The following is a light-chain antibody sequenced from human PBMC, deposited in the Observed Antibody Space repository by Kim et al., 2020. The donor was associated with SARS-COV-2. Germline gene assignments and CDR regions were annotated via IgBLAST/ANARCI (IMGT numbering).Light chain of an antibody. J-gene: IGKJ4*01. CDR3: QKYNNVPLT. CDR2: GAS. Sequence: ACIGYRLTNTCRASEGTSDYVAWYQQKPGKLPNLLISGASTLEEGVPSRFSGSRSGTHYTFTISSLQPEDVATYYCQKYNNVPLTFGGGTKVDIK. CDR1: EGTSDY. V-gene: IGKV1-27*01.